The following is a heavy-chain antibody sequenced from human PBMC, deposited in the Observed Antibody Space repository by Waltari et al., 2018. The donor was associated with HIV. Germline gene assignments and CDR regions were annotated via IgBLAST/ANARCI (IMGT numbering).Heavy chain of an antibody. J-gene: IGHJ3*01. CDR3: TRDKAIGIITSVFDF. V-gene: IGHV1-46*01. D-gene: IGHD3-3*01. CDR2: INPRGGRT. Sequence: QVQLVQSGAEVKKPGASVKVSCKASGYSFRNNYIHWVRQAPGQGLEWMGIINPRGGRTNYAQKFQGRVTMTRDTSTSTVYMELSSLRSEDTAVYYCTRDKAIGIITSVFDFWGQGTMVTVSS. CDR1: GYSFRNNY.